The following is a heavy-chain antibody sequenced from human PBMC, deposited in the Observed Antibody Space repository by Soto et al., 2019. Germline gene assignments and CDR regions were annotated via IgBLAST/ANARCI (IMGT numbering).Heavy chain of an antibody. D-gene: IGHD6-13*01. Sequence: EVQLVESGGNLVQPGGSLRLSCAASGFTFSTYELNWVRQAPGRGLEWISYISVSGNIIKYADSVKGRFTISRDNAENSLHLHMSSLRVDDTALYFCVRDTMRASAAASLDYWGQGTQVIVSS. CDR1: GFTFSTYE. J-gene: IGHJ4*02. CDR2: ISVSGNII. CDR3: VRDTMRASAAASLDY. V-gene: IGHV3-48*03.